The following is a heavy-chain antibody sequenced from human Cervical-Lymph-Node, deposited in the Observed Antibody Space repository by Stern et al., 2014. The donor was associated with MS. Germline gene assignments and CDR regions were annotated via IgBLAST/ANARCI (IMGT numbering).Heavy chain of an antibody. CDR3: ARVGDNYDYAMDV. CDR2: ISRTGKHR. CDR1: GSNFDSFS. D-gene: IGHD2-21*02. V-gene: IGHV3-21*01. J-gene: IGHJ6*02. Sequence: EVQLEESGGGLVKPGGSLRLSCTASGSNFDSFSVHWVRQAPGKGLEWVSYISRTGKHRYQSDSANGRFAISRDDAKNSVFLQMNSLTVEDTAVYFCARVGDNYDYAMDVWGQGTMVIVSS.